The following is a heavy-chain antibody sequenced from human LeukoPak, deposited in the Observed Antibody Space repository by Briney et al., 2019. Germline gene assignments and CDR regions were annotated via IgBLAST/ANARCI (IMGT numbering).Heavy chain of an antibody. CDR3: ARGEMATRGPHSYYYMDH. D-gene: IGHD5-24*01. V-gene: IGHV4-59*01. Sequence: SETLSLTCSVSGGSISSYYWSWIRQPPGKGLEWIGYIYYSGSTNYNPSLKSRVTISVDTSKNQFSMKLSSVTAADTAVYYCARGEMATRGPHSYYYMDHWGKGTTVTVSS. J-gene: IGHJ6*03. CDR1: GGSISSYY. CDR2: IYYSGST.